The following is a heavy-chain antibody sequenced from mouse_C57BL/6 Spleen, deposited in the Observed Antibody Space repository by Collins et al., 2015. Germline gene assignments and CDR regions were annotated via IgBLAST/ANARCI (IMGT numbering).Heavy chain of an antibody. CDR1: GYTFTSYW. D-gene: IGHD1-1*01. CDR2: IHPNSGST. Sequence: QVQLQQPGAELVKPGASVKLSCKASGYTFTSYWMHWVKQRPRQGLEWIGMIHPNSGSTNYNEKFKSKATLTVDKSSSTAYMQLSSLTSEDSAVYYCARCGDYYGSSSLDVWGTGTTVTVSS. J-gene: IGHJ1*03. CDR3: ARCGDYYGSSSLDV. V-gene: IGHV1-64*01.